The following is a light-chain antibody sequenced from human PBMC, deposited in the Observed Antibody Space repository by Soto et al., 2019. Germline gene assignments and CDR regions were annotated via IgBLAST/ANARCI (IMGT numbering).Light chain of an antibody. Sequence: EIVMTQSPATLSVSPGERATLACRASQSVSSSHLAWYQQKPGQAPRLLISGASSRATGIPARFTGSGSGTDFTLTISRLEPEDFAVYYCQQYGSSPRTFGQGTKGDIK. J-gene: IGKJ1*01. CDR2: GAS. CDR1: QSVSSSH. V-gene: IGKV3-20*01. CDR3: QQYGSSPRT.